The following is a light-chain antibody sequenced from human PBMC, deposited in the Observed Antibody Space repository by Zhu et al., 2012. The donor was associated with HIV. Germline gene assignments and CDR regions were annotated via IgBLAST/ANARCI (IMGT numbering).Light chain of an antibody. CDR2: DAS. J-gene: IGKJ3*01. CDR3: QQLNSMPLFT. CDR1: EAIKRY. Sequence: DLQLTQSPSFLSASVGDRVTITCRASEAIKRYLAWYQQKPGKAPNLLIYDASILQSGVPSRFSGDGSETEFTLTISSLQPEDVGTYYCQQLNSMPLFTFGPGTKVESN. V-gene: IGKV1-9*01.